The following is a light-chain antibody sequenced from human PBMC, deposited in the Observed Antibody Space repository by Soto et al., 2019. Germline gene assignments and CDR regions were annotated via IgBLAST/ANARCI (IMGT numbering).Light chain of an antibody. V-gene: IGKV1-5*03. J-gene: IGKJ1*01. CDR3: QQYDTYWT. CDR2: KAS. CDR1: QSISGW. Sequence: DIKMTQSPSTLSASVGDRVIITCRASQSISGWLAWYQQKPGKAPKLLIYKASTLESGVPSRFSGSGSGTEFTLTISSLQPDDFATYYCQQYDTYWTFGQGTKVDIK.